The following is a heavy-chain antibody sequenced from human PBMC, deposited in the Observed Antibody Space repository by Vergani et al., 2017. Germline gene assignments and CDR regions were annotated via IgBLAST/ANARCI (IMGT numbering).Heavy chain of an antibody. CDR3: ARVIVVVVAARGWFDP. J-gene: IGHJ5*02. V-gene: IGHV1-18*01. CDR2: ISAYNGNT. CDR1: GYTFTSYG. Sequence: QVQLVQSGAEVKKPGASVKVSCKASGYTFTSYGISWVRQAPGQGLEWMGWISAYNGNTKYAQKLQGRVTRTTDTSTSTAYMELRSLRSDDTAVYYCARVIVVVVAARGWFDPWGQGTLVTVSS. D-gene: IGHD2-15*01.